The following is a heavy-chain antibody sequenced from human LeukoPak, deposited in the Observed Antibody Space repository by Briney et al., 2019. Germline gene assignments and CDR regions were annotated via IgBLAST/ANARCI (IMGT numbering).Heavy chain of an antibody. D-gene: IGHD6-19*01. J-gene: IGHJ4*02. CDR3: ARGGVAVATLKTIDY. Sequence: ASVKVSCKASGYTFTNYYMYWVRQAPGQGLEWMGIINPSGGRTSYAQKFQGRVTMTRDTSTTTVYMELSSLRSEDTAVYYCARGGVAVATLKTIDYWGQGTLVTVSS. CDR2: INPSGGRT. CDR1: GYTFTNYY. V-gene: IGHV1-46*01.